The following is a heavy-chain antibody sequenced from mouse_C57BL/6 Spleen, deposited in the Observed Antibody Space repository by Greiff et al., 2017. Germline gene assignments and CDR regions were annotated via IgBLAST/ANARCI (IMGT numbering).Heavy chain of an antibody. J-gene: IGHJ4*01. CDR2: INPSNGGT. CDR1: GYTFTSYW. V-gene: IGHV1-53*01. Sequence: QVQLQQPVTELVKPGASVTLSCKASGYTFTSYWMHWVKQRPGQGLEWIGNINPSNGGTTYNEKFKSKATLTVDQSSSTAYMQLSSLTSEDSAVYYCAVGYGNYVWDDWGQGTSVTVSS. D-gene: IGHD2-10*02. CDR3: AVGYGNYVWDD.